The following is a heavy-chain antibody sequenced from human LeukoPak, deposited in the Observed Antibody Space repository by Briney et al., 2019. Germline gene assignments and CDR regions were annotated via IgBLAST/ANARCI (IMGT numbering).Heavy chain of an antibody. CDR2: IYHSGST. CDR1: GGSISSSNW. V-gene: IGHV4-4*02. Sequence: PSETLSLTCAVSGGSISSSNWWSWVRQPPGKGLEWIGEIYHSGSTYYNPSLKSRVTISVDTSTNQFSLQLSSVTAADTAVYYCARVDWLRDYYYYMDVWGSGTTVTVSS. CDR3: ARVDWLRDYYYYMDV. J-gene: IGHJ6*03. D-gene: IGHD5-12*01.